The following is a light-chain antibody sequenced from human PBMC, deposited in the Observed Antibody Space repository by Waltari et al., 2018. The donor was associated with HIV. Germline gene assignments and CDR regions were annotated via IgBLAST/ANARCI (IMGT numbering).Light chain of an antibody. V-gene: IGKV3-20*01. CDR1: QSINSNY. Sequence: EIVLTQSPGTLSLSPGERATLSCRASQSINSNYLAWYQQKPGQAPRLLIYGASSRATGIPDRFSGSVSGTDFTLSISRLEPEDFAVYYCQQYGSSPQSFGQGTKLEIK. CDR2: GAS. CDR3: QQYGSSPQS. J-gene: IGKJ2*03.